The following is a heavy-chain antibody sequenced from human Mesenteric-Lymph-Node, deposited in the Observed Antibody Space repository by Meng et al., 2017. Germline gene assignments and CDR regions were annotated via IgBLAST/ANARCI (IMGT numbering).Heavy chain of an antibody. CDR3: VRQWVSVWLAELRRNWYFAL. D-gene: IGHD3-10*01. CDR1: GFTFSSFA. CDR2: ISHDGSHK. V-gene: IGHV3-30*04. Sequence: GESLKISCAASGFTFSSFAMHWVRQAPGKGLEWVAVISHDGSHKYYAESVKGRFTISRDNSRNTLYLEMNSLTSEDTAIYYCVRQWVSVWLAELRRNWYFALWGRGTLVTVSS. J-gene: IGHJ2*01.